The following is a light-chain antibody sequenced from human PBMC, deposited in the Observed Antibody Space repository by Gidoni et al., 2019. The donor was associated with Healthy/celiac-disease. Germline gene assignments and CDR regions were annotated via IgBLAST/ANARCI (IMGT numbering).Light chain of an antibody. CDR1: QSISSW. CDR3: QQYNSYSLT. J-gene: IGKJ4*01. Sequence: DIQMHQSPSTLSASVGDRVTITCLASQSISSWLAWYQQKPGKAPQLLLYKASSLESGVQSRFSGSGSGTEFTRTISSLQPDDFATYYCQQYNSYSLTFGGXTKVEIK. V-gene: IGKV1-5*03. CDR2: KAS.